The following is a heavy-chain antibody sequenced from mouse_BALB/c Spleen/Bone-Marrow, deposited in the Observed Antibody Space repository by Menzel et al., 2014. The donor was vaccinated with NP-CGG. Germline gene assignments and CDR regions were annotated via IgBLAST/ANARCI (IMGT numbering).Heavy chain of an antibody. CDR3: ARHGDYYGSSLFAY. V-gene: IGHV5-2*01. CDR2: INSDGGSA. D-gene: IGHD1-1*01. CDR1: EYEFPSHD. Sequence: EVQLVESGGGLVQPGESLKLSCESNEYEFPSHDMSWVRKTPEKRLELVAAINSDGGSAYYPDTMERRFIISRDNSKKTLYLQMSSLRSEDTAFYYCARHGDYYGSSLFAYWGQGTLVTVSA. J-gene: IGHJ3*01.